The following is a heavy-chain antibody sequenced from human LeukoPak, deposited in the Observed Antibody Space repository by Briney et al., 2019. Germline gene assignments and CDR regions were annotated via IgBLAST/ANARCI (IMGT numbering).Heavy chain of an antibody. CDR3: ARDLNVYDSSGYSNEFDY. CDR1: GYTFTGYY. Sequence: ASVKVSCKASGYTFTGYYMHWVRQAPGQGLEWMGWINPNSGGTNYAQKFQGRVTMTRDTSISTAYMELSRLRSDDTAVYYCARDLNVYDSSGYSNEFDYWGQGTLVSVSS. CDR2: INPNSGGT. V-gene: IGHV1-2*02. D-gene: IGHD3-22*01. J-gene: IGHJ4*02.